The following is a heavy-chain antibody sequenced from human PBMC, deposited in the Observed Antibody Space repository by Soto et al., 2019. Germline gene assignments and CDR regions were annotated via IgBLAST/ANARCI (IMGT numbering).Heavy chain of an antibody. CDR2: VYRTGSV. Sequence: SETLSLTCTVTGVSIGASGDYWGWVRQPPGKGLEWIGSVYRTGSVYYNPSLYNPSLESRLSITVDTSKNQFSLKLRSVTAADTAVYYCVDVFTGSTFGYWGQGTLVTVSS. J-gene: IGHJ4*02. V-gene: IGHV4-39*01. D-gene: IGHD3-9*01. CDR1: GVSIGASGDY. CDR3: VDVFTGSTFGY.